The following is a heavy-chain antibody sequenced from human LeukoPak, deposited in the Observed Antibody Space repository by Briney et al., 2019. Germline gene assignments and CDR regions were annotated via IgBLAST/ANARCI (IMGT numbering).Heavy chain of an antibody. CDR3: ATVQYTLLPGYLNQMEV. J-gene: IGHJ6*04. CDR2: FHPKGADM. V-gene: IGHV1-24*01. D-gene: IGHD3-9*01. Sequence: GASVKVSCKVSGYTVTEVAIHWVRQTPGEGLEWMGGFHPKGADMIYAQRFQGRVTMPQDTSTDRVYMGLSSLRSEDTAIYYRATVQYTLLPGYLNQMEVWGKGTTVTISS. CDR1: GYTVTEVA.